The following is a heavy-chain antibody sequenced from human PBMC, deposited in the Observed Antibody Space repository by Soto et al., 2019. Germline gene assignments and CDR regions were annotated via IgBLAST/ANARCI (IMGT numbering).Heavy chain of an antibody. V-gene: IGHV5-51*01. Sequence: GESLKISCQVSGYTFTIYWIGWVRQMPGKGLEWMGIIYPSDSDTRYSPSFQGQVTISADQSINTAYLQWDSLKASDTAIYYCARPANTVTDHFDLWGQGTPVTVSS. J-gene: IGHJ4*02. D-gene: IGHD4-17*01. CDR3: ARPANTVTDHFDL. CDR1: GYTFTIYW. CDR2: IYPSDSDT.